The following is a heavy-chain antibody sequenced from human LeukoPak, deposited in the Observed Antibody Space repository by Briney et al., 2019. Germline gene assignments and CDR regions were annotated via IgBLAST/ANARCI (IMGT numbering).Heavy chain of an antibody. CDR3: ARGVTARGFYYYMDI. CDR2: INPNSGGT. J-gene: IGHJ6*03. V-gene: IGHV1-2*02. Sequence: GASVEVSCKASGYTFTGYYMHWVRQAPGQGLEWMGWINPNSGGTKYAQKFQGGVTMTRDTSISTAYMELSRLRSDDTAVYSCARGVTARGFYYYMDIWGKGTTVTISS. CDR1: GYTFTGYY. D-gene: IGHD2-21*02.